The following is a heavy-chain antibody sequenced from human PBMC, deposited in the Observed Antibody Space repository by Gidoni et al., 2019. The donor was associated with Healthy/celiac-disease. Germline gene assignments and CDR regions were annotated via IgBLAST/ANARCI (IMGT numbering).Heavy chain of an antibody. J-gene: IGHJ5*02. V-gene: IGHV1-46*03. CDR2: INPSGGST. CDR3: ARGKKLRFLEWSSSYNWFDP. D-gene: IGHD3-3*01. CDR1: GYTFTSYY. Sequence: QVQLVQSGAEVKKPGASVKVSCKASGYTFTSYYMHWVRQAPGQGLERMGIINPSGGSTSYAQKFQGRVTMTRDTSTSTVYMELSSLRSEDTAVYYCARGKKLRFLEWSSSYNWFDPWGQGTLVTVSS.